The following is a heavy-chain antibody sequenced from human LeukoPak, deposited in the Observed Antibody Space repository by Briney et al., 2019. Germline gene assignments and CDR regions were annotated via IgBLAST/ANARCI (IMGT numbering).Heavy chain of an antibody. Sequence: ASVKVSCKASGYTFTSYAMHWVRQAPGQRLEWMGWINAGNGNTKYSQKFQGRVPITRDTSASTAYMELSSLRSEDTAVYYCARQMGPYYYDSRQPIDYWGQGTLVTVSS. CDR1: GYTFTSYA. CDR2: INAGNGNT. CDR3: ARQMGPYYYDSRQPIDY. D-gene: IGHD3-22*01. J-gene: IGHJ4*02. V-gene: IGHV1-3*01.